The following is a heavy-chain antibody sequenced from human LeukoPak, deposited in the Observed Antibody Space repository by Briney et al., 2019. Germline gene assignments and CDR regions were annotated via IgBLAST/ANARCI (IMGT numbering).Heavy chain of an antibody. Sequence: GGSLRLSCAASGFTFSSYAMHWVRQAPGKGLEWVAVISYDGSNKYYAHSVKGRFTISRDNSKNTLYLQMNSLRAEDTAVYYCARARSGYDDDYAFDIWGQGTMVTVSS. D-gene: IGHD5-12*01. CDR3: ARARSGYDDDYAFDI. V-gene: IGHV3-30-3*01. CDR1: GFTFSSYA. J-gene: IGHJ3*02. CDR2: ISYDGSNK.